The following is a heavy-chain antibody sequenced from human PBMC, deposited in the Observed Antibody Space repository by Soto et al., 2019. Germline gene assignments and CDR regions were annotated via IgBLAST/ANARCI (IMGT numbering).Heavy chain of an antibody. CDR1: GGSFSGSY. Sequence: SETLSLTCAVYGGSFSGSYWSWIRQPPGKGLEWIGEINHSGSTNHNPSLKSRVTILVDTSKNQFSLKLSSVTAADTAVYYCATGYRTNGVCYTSTLSGMDVWGQGTTVTVSS. J-gene: IGHJ6*02. CDR3: ATGYRTNGVCYTSTLSGMDV. V-gene: IGHV4-34*01. D-gene: IGHD2-8*01. CDR2: INHSGST.